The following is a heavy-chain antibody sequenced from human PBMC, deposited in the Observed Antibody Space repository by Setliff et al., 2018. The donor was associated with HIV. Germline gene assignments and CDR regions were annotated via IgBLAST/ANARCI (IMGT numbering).Heavy chain of an antibody. CDR2: SRNKANGFTT. CDR3: ARASITGTTWGMDY. Sequence: GGSLRLSCAASGFTFSDHYMDWVRRAPGKGLEWVARSRNKANGFTTEYAASVKGRFTISRDESESSLYLQMNSLKAEDTAVYSCARASITGTTWGMDYWGQGTLVTVSS. D-gene: IGHD1-20*01. J-gene: IGHJ4*02. V-gene: IGHV3-72*01. CDR1: GFTFSDHY.